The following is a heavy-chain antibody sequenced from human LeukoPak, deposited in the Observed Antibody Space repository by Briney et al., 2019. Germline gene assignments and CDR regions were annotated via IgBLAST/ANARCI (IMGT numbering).Heavy chain of an antibody. Sequence: PGGSLRLSCAASGVTFSSYAMSWVRQAPGQGLEWVSAISGSGGSTYYADSVKGRFTISRDNSKNTLYMQMNSLRAEDTAVYYCAKRGGSGWFDYWGQGTLVTVSS. V-gene: IGHV3-23*01. D-gene: IGHD6-19*01. J-gene: IGHJ4*02. CDR3: AKRGGSGWFDY. CDR1: GVTFSSYA. CDR2: ISGSGGST.